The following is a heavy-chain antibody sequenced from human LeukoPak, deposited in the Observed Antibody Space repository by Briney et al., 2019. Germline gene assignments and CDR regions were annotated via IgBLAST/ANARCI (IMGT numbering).Heavy chain of an antibody. CDR1: GGSISSYY. CDR3: ARERAGYSYGYRRPYYYYMDV. V-gene: IGHV4-4*07. CDR2: IYTSGST. Sequence: SETLSLTCTVSGGSISSYYWSWIRQPAGKGLEWIGRIYTSGSTNYNPSLKSRVTMSVDTSKNQFSLKLSSVTAADTAVYYCARERAGYSYGYRRPYYYYMDVWGRGTTVTVSS. J-gene: IGHJ6*03. D-gene: IGHD5-18*01.